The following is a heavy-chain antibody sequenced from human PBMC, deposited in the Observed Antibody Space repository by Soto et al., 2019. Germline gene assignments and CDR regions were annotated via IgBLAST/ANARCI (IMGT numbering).Heavy chain of an antibody. CDR2: IYYSGST. Sequence: SEALSLTCTVSCGSISSYYWSWIRQPPGKGLEWIGYIYYSGSTNYNPSLKSRVTISVDTSKNQFSLKLSSVTAADTAVYYCARHYSSSLKWFDPWGQGTLVTVSS. J-gene: IGHJ5*02. CDR1: CGSISSYY. V-gene: IGHV4-59*01. D-gene: IGHD6-13*01. CDR3: ARHYSSSLKWFDP.